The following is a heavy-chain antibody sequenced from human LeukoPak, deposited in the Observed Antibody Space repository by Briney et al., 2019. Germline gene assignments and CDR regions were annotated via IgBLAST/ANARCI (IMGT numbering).Heavy chain of an antibody. CDR3: VIEGSGWYDY. J-gene: IGHJ4*02. V-gene: IGHV4-39*01. D-gene: IGHD6-19*01. Sequence: WVRQPPGKGLEWIGSIYYSGSTYYNPSLKSRVTISVDTSKNQFSLKLSSVTAADTAVYHCVIEGSGWYDYWGQGTLVTVSS. CDR2: IYYSGST.